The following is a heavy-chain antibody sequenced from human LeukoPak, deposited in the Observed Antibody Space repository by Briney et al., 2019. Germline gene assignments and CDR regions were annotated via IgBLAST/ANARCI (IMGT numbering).Heavy chain of an antibody. D-gene: IGHD1-26*01. CDR2: INPDSGDT. Sequence: ASVKVSCKASGYTFTGYYMHWVRQAPGQGLEWMGRINPDSGDTNYAQKFQGRVTMTRDTPINTAYMELSRLTSDDPAVYYCARDRLGNYYLFDFWGQGTLVTVSS. V-gene: IGHV1-2*06. CDR1: GYTFTGYY. CDR3: ARDRLGNYYLFDF. J-gene: IGHJ4*02.